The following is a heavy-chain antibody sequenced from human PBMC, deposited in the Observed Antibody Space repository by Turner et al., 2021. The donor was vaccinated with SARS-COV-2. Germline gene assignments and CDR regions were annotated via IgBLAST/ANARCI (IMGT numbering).Heavy chain of an antibody. CDR1: GFTFSSYS. D-gene: IGHD1-26*01. Sequence: EVQLVESGGGLVKPGGSLRLSCSASGFTFSSYSMNWVRQAPGKGLEWVSSISSSSSYIYYADSVKGRFTISRDNAKNSLYLQMNSLRAEDTAVYFCSVSGSYFTDYWGQGTLVTVSS. CDR3: SVSGSYFTDY. CDR2: ISSSSSYI. V-gene: IGHV3-21*01. J-gene: IGHJ4*02.